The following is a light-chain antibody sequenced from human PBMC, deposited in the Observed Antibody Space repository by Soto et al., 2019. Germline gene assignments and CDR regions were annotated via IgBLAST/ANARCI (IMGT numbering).Light chain of an antibody. J-gene: IGKJ5*01. CDR1: QGIFSY. Sequence: DIHLSQSPSFLYAYVGDSFTITCRASQGIFSYLAWYQQKPGKAPELLIYGASTLQSGVPSRFSGRGSGKEFTLAISNLQAEDVATYFCPQLNNYPPTFGQGTRLEI. CDR2: GAS. CDR3: PQLNNYPPT. V-gene: IGKV1-9*01.